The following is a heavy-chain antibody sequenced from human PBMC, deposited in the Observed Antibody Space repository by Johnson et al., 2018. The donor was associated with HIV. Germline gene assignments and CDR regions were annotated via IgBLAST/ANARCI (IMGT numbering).Heavy chain of an antibody. V-gene: IGHV3-33*08. CDR1: GFTVSTNY. CDR2: IWYDGSNK. CDR3: ARTNGYYGSGRGSLFYFDI. Sequence: QVQLVESGGGLVQPGGSLRLSCASGFTVSTNYMSWVRQAPGKGLEWVAVIWYDGSNKYYADSVKGRFTISRDNSKNMLYLQMNSLRAGDTAVYYCARTNGYYGSGRGSLFYFDIWGQGTMVTVSS. J-gene: IGHJ3*02. D-gene: IGHD3-10*01.